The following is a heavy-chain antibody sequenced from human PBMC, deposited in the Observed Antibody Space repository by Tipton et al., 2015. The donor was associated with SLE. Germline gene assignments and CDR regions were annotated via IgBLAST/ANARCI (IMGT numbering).Heavy chain of an antibody. Sequence: SLRLSCAASGFSFNTFALSWVRQAPGKGPEWVSAISASGGSTYHADSVKGRFTISRDNSKNTLYLQMNSLRAEDTAVYYCAKDQPFDYDFWCGADAFDIWGQGTMVSVSS. CDR2: ISASGGST. V-gene: IGHV3-23*01. CDR3: AKDQPFDYDFWCGADAFDI. D-gene: IGHD3-3*01. CDR1: GFSFNTFA. J-gene: IGHJ3*02.